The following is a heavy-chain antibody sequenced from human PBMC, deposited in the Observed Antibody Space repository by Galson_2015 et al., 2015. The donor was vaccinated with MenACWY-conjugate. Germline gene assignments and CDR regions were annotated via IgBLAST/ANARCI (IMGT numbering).Heavy chain of an antibody. Sequence: CAISGDSVSNHSPVWNWIRQSPSRGLEWLGRTYYRSKWYNEYAEFLKGRITINPDTSKNQFSLQLNSVTPDDTAVYYCARGYNDYTPSFDYWGQGTLVTVSS. J-gene: IGHJ4*02. CDR2: TYYRSKWYN. CDR1: GDSVSNHSPV. D-gene: IGHD4-11*01. V-gene: IGHV6-1*01. CDR3: ARGYNDYTPSFDY.